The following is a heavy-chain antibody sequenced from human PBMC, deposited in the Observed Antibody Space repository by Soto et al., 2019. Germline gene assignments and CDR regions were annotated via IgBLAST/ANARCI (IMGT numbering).Heavy chain of an antibody. CDR3: ARDRRALSASPGGSYFYYYGLDL. J-gene: IGHJ6*02. CDR1: GGTFSSYA. CDR2: IVPFFGKA. Sequence: QVQVVQSGAEVKEPGSSVKVSCKASGGTFSSYAINWVRQAPGQGPEWMGGIVPFFGKANYAQKFQGRVTITADKSTSIAYMELGSLTSEDTAVYYCARDRRALSASPGGSYFYYYGLDLWGQGTTVTVSS. V-gene: IGHV1-69*06. D-gene: IGHD3-10*01.